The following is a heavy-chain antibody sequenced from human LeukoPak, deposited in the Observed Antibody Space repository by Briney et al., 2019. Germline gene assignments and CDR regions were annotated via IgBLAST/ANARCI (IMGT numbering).Heavy chain of an antibody. J-gene: IGHJ5*02. V-gene: IGHV3-23*01. CDR1: GFTFSSYA. D-gene: IGHD2-2*01. CDR3: AKDGVDCSSTSCYLVAGRIDP. Sequence: GVSLRLSCAASGFTFSSYAMSWVRQAPGKGLEWVSAISGSGGSTYYADSVKGRFTISRDNSKNTLYLQMNSLRAEDTAVYYCAKDGVDCSSTSCYLVAGRIDPWGQGTLVTVSS. CDR2: ISGSGGST.